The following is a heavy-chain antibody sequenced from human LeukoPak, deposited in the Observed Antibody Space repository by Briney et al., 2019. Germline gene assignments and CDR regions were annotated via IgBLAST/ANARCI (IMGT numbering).Heavy chain of an antibody. CDR2: IIPIFGTA. Sequence: GASVKVSCKASGGTFSSYAISWVRQAPGQGLEWMGGIIPIFGTANYAQKFQGRVTITADKSTSTAYMELSSLRSEDTAVYSCARANGCSGGSCSSGSNGFWSDPWGQGTLVTASS. CDR1: GGTFSSYA. J-gene: IGHJ5*02. CDR3: ARANGCSGGSCSSGSNGFWSDP. D-gene: IGHD2-15*01. V-gene: IGHV1-69*06.